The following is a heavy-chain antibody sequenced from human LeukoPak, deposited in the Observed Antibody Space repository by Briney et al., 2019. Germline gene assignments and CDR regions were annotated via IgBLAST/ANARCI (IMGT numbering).Heavy chain of an antibody. J-gene: IGHJ4*02. V-gene: IGHV3-23*01. CDR3: AESGRGSHYPPPRN. D-gene: IGHD1-26*01. Sequence: GGSLRLSCAASGFTFSSYAMSWVRQAPGKGLEWVSAISGSGGSTYYADSVKGRFTISRDNSKNTLYLQMNSLRAEDTAVYYCAESGRGSHYPPPRNWGQGTLVTVSS. CDR1: GFTFSSYA. CDR2: ISGSGGST.